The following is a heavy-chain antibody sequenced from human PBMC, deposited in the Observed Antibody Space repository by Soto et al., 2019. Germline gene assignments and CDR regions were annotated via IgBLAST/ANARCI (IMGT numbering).Heavy chain of an antibody. D-gene: IGHD3-22*01. CDR2: IYAGGST. Sequence: GGSLRLSCAASGFTVSSSYMSWVRQAPGKGLEWVSVIYAGGSTYYADSVKGRFTISRDNSKNTLYLQMNSLRAEDTAVYYCARGGSSGYYYYYFHYWGPGTLVTVSS. CDR3: ARGGSSGYYYYYFHY. J-gene: IGHJ4*02. V-gene: IGHV3-53*01. CDR1: GFTVSSSY.